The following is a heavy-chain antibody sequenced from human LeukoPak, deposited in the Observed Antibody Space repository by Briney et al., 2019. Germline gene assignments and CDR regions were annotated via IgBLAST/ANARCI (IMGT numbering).Heavy chain of an antibody. D-gene: IGHD4-17*01. CDR1: GFTFSTYA. V-gene: IGHV3-33*01. CDR2: IWYDRTNK. J-gene: IGHJ4*02. Sequence: GGSLTLSCAASGFTFSTYAIHWVRQAPGKGLEWVAVIWYDRTNKYYADSAQGRFTISRDNSKNTLYLQMSSLRAEDTAVYYCARNLRTTVTTFHFDYWGQGTLVTVSS. CDR3: ARNLRTTVTTFHFDY.